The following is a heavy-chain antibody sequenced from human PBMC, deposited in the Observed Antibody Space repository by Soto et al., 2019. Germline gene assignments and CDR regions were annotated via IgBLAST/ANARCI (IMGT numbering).Heavy chain of an antibody. CDR2: INHSGST. D-gene: IGHD3-9*01. CDR1: GGSFSGYY. V-gene: IGHV4-34*01. Sequence: SETLSLTCAVYGGSFSGYYWSWIRQPPGKGLEWIGEINHSGSTNYNPSLKSRVTISVDTSKNQFSRRLSSVTAADTAVYYCARALRGTDYDILTGYPFANNWFDPWGQGTLVTVSS. CDR3: ARALRGTDYDILTGYPFANNWFDP. J-gene: IGHJ5*02.